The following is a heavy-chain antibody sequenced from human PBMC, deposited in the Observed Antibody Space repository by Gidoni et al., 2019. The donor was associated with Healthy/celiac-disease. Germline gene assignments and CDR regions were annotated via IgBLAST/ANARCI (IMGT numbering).Heavy chain of an antibody. V-gene: IGHV1-58*01. J-gene: IGHJ4*02. CDR1: GFTFTSSA. D-gene: IGHD3-16*02. CDR2: IVVGSGNT. Sequence: QMQLVQSGPEVKKPGTSVKVSCKASGFTFTSSAVQWVRQARGQRLEWIGWIVVGSGNTNYAQKFQERVTITRDMSTSTAYMELSSLRSEDTAVYYCAAETRRPSIYRNFDYWGQGTLVTVSS. CDR3: AAETRRPSIYRNFDY.